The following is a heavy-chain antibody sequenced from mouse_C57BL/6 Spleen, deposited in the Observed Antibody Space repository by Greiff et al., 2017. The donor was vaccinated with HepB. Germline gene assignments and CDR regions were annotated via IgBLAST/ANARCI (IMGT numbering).Heavy chain of an antibody. CDR1: GFSLTSYG. J-gene: IGHJ1*03. CDR2: IWSGGST. Sequence: QVQLKESGPGLVQPSQSLSITCTVSGFSLTSYGVHWVRQSPGKGLEWLGVIWSGGSTDYNAAFISRLSISKDNSKSQVFFKMNSLQADDTAIYYCARNQYYYGSSYGYFDVWGTGTTVTVSS. D-gene: IGHD1-1*01. V-gene: IGHV2-2*01. CDR3: ARNQYYYGSSYGYFDV.